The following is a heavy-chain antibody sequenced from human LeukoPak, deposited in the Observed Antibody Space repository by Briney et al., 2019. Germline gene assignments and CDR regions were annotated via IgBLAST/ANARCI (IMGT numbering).Heavy chain of an antibody. J-gene: IGHJ4*02. CDR3: VRDRYCSGGSCGYFDY. D-gene: IGHD2-15*01. Sequence: GRSLRLSCAASGFTFSSYAMHWVRQAPGKGLEWVAVISYDGSNKYYADSVKGRFTISRDNSKNTLYLQMNSLRAEDTAVYYCVRDRYCSGGSCGYFDYWGQGTLVTVSS. CDR1: GFTFSSYA. CDR2: ISYDGSNK. V-gene: IGHV3-30-3*01.